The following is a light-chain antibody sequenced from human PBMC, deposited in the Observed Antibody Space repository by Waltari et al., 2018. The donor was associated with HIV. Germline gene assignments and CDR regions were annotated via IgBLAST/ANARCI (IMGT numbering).Light chain of an antibody. CDR1: SSDVGAYNR. CDR3: CSFAGSYIV. J-gene: IGLJ1*01. CDR2: DVR. V-gene: IGLV2-11*01. Sequence: QYALTQPSSVTGSPGHAVTISCTGTSSDVGAYNRSPWYQQHPGKAPKVVIYDVRERPAGVPDRFSGSKSANTASLTISGLQADDEADYHCCSFAGSYIVFGTGTKVTVL.